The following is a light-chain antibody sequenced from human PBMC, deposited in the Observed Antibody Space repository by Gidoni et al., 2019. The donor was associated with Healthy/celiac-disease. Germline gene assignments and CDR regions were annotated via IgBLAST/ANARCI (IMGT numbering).Light chain of an antibody. CDR3: QQYYSTPWT. V-gene: IGKV4-1*01. J-gene: IGKJ1*01. Sequence: DIVMTQSPDSLAVSLGERATINCKSSQSVLYSSNNKNYVAGDQQKPGQPPKLLIYWASTRESGVPDRFSGSGSGTDFTLTISSLQAEDVAVYYCQQYYSTPWTFGQGTKVEIK. CDR1: QSVLYSSNNKNY. CDR2: WAS.